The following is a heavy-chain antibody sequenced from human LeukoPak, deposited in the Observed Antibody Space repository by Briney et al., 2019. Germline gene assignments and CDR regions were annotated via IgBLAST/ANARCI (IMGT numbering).Heavy chain of an antibody. J-gene: IGHJ5*02. CDR1: GGSFSGYY. D-gene: IGHD3-9*01. CDR3: ARGKRYFDWLSSYNWFDP. Sequence: SETLSLTCAVYGGSFSGYYWSWIRQPPGKGLEWIGEINHSGSTNYNPSLKSRVTISVDTSKNQFSLKLSSVTAADTAVYYCARGKRYFDWLSSYNWFDPWGQGTLVTVSS. CDR2: INHSGST. V-gene: IGHV4-34*01.